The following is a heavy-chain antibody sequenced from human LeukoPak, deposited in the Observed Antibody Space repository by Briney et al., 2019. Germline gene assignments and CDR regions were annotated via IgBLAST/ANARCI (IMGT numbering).Heavy chain of an antibody. CDR3: AKDATPALGTVYMDV. J-gene: IGHJ6*03. CDR1: GFTFSNYE. CDR2: ISNFGDII. V-gene: IGHV3-48*03. Sequence: GGSLRLSCAASGFTFSNYEMNWVRQAPGKGLEWISHISNFGDIIHYADSVEGRFTISRDNDKNSIYLQMNSLRAEDTAVYYCAKDATPALGTVYMDVWGKGTTVTISS. D-gene: IGHD6-13*01.